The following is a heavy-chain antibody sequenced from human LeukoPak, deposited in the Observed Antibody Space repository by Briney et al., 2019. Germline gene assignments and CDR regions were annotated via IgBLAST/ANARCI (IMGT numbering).Heavy chain of an antibody. Sequence: GGSLRLSCAASQFTFSDAAMTWVRQAPGKGLEWVSGISGSGGSTYYADSVKGRFTITRDNSKNTLYLQMNSLRAEDTAVYYCARVDVVTVGKNAFDIWGQGTMVTVSS. J-gene: IGHJ3*02. CDR3: ARVDVVTVGKNAFDI. V-gene: IGHV3-23*01. CDR2: ISGSGGST. CDR1: QFTFSDAA. D-gene: IGHD4-23*01.